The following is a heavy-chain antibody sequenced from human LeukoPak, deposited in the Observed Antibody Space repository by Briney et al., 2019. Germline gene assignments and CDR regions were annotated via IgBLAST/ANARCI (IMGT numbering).Heavy chain of an antibody. J-gene: IGHJ6*03. Sequence: ASVKVSCKASGYTFTSYGISWVRQAPGQGLEWMGWISAYNGNTNYAQKLQGRVTMTTDTSTSTAYMELRSLRSEDTAVYYCARGRLWFGEDQYYYYMDVWGKGTTVTISS. D-gene: IGHD3-10*01. CDR2: ISAYNGNT. V-gene: IGHV1-18*01. CDR3: ARGRLWFGEDQYYYYMDV. CDR1: GYTFTSYG.